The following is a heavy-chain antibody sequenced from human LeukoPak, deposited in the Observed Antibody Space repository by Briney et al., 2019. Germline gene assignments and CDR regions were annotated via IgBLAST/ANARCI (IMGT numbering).Heavy chain of an antibody. D-gene: IGHD2-21*01. CDR2: INPNSGDT. V-gene: IGHV1-2*02. J-gene: IGHJ3*02. CDR1: GYTFTGYY. CDR3: ARDLTYCGGDCYPDAFDI. Sequence: ASVKVSCKASGYTFTGYYMHWVREAPGQGLEWMGWINPNSGDTKYAQKFQGRVTMTRDTSISTLYMELSRLRSDDTAVYYCARDLTYCGGDCYPDAFDIWGQGTMVTVSS.